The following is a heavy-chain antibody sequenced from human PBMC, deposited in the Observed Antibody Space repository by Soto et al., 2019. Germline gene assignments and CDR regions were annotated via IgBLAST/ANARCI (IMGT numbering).Heavy chain of an antibody. J-gene: IGHJ6*02. CDR3: ARASPVVTDV. CDR1: GGSISGSSDY. V-gene: IGHV4-39*07. D-gene: IGHD5-18*01. CDR2: IYYSGST. Sequence: PSETLSLTCTVSGGSISGSSDYWGWIRQPPGKGLEWIGNIYYSGSTYYNPSLKSRVTISVDTSKNQFSLKLSSVTAADTAVYYCARASPVVTDVWGQGTTVTVSS.